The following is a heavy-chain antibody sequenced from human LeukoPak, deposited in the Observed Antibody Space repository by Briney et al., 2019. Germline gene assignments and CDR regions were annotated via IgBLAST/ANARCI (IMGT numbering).Heavy chain of an antibody. Sequence: PGGSLRLSCADSGFTFRSYSMNWVHQAPGKGLEWVSSISSTGSSIYYADSVKGRFTISRDNAKNSLFLQMDSLRAEDTAVFYCARCRGGSCYSSGYFDSWGQGTLVTVSS. V-gene: IGHV3-21*01. CDR3: ARCRGGSCYSSGYFDS. D-gene: IGHD2-15*01. J-gene: IGHJ4*02. CDR1: GFTFRSYS. CDR2: ISSTGSSI.